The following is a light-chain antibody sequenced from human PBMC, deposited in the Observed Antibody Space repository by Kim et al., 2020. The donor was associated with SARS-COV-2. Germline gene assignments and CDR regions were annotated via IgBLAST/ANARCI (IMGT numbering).Light chain of an antibody. CDR1: SGSIASNY. J-gene: IGLJ2*01. CDR2: EDN. CDR3: QSYDSSNHVV. Sequence: NFMLTQPHSVSESPGKTVTISCTRISGSIASNYVQWYQQRPGSAPTTVIYEDNQRPSGVPDRFSGSIDSSSNSASLTISGLKTEDEADYYCQSYDSSNHVVFGGGTQLTVL. V-gene: IGLV6-57*04.